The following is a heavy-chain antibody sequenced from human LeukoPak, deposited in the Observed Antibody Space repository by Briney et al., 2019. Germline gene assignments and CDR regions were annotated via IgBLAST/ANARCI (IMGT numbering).Heavy chain of an antibody. J-gene: IGHJ4*02. CDR3: AREAGGNFDY. CDR1: GYTFSSYG. Sequence: ASVKVSCKASGYTFSSYGISWVRQAPGQGLEWMGWITSYNGNTKYAQQLQGRVTMTTDTSTGTAYMELRSLRSDDTAVYYCAREAGGNFDYWGQGTLVTVSS. CDR2: ITSYNGNT. D-gene: IGHD3-16*01. V-gene: IGHV1-18*01.